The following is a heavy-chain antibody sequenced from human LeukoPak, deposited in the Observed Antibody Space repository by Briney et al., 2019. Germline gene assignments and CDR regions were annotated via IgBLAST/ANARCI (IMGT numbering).Heavy chain of an antibody. J-gene: IGHJ4*02. Sequence: SETLSLTCSVSGTSTNSYYWSWIRLPPGQGLEWIGCVYTSGGTTYNPSLKSRVTISVDTSRSQVSLKLSSVTAADTAVYYCARAGRGAMAYFDYWGQGTLVTVSS. V-gene: IGHV4-59*01. CDR1: GTSTNSYY. D-gene: IGHD3-10*01. CDR2: VYTSGGT. CDR3: ARAGRGAMAYFDY.